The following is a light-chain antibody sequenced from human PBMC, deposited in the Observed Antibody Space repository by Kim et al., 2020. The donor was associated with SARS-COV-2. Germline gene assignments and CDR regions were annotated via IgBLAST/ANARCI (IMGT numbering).Light chain of an antibody. Sequence: EIVMTQSPATLSVSPGERVTLSCRASQSVGSKLAWYQHKPGQAPRLLIYGASTRAIDIPARFSGSGSGTEFTLTISSLQSEDFALYYCQQYNHWPPWAFGQGTKVDIK. V-gene: IGKV3-15*01. J-gene: IGKJ1*01. CDR2: GAS. CDR1: QSVGSK. CDR3: QQYNHWPPWA.